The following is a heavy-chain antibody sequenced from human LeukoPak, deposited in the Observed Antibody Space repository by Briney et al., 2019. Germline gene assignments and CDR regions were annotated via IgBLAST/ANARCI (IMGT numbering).Heavy chain of an antibody. CDR2: ISYDGSNS. Sequence: GRSLRLSCAASGLTFSSYGMPWVRQAPGKGLEWVAVISYDGSNSFCADSVKGRFTISRDNAKNTLYLQMNSLRAEDTAVYFCARGAYYGSGRQTFYFDYWGQGTLVTVSS. D-gene: IGHD3-10*01. J-gene: IGHJ4*02. CDR1: GLTFSSYG. V-gene: IGHV3-30*03. CDR3: ARGAYYGSGRQTFYFDY.